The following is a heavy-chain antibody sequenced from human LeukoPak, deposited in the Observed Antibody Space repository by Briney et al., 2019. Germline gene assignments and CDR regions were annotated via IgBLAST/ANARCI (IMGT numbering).Heavy chain of an antibody. CDR3: ARQAYYDFWSGYSQPYYYYGMDV. J-gene: IGHJ6*02. D-gene: IGHD3-3*01. CDR1: GGSISSSSYY. V-gene: IGHV4-39*01. CDR2: IYYSGST. Sequence: PSETLSLTCTVSGGSISSSSYYWGWIRQPPGKGLERIGSIYYSGSTYYNPSLKSRVTISVDTSKNQFSLKLSSVTAADTAVYYCARQAYYDFWSGYSQPYYYYGMDVWGQGTTVTVSS.